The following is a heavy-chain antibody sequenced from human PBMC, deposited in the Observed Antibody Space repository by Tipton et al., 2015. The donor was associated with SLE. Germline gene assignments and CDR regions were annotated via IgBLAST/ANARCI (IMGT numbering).Heavy chain of an antibody. CDR2: MYVSGDF. Sequence: TLSLTCTVSGGSLSSYYWSWIRQAPGKGLEWIGHMYVSGDFGYNPSLKSRVTMSIDMSKNQFSLKVDSVTAADTAIYYCARESSVQQQYGVYNWFDPWGQGTLVTVSS. J-gene: IGHJ5*02. D-gene: IGHD4-17*01. CDR1: GGSLSSYY. CDR3: ARESSVQQQYGVYNWFDP. V-gene: IGHV4-4*08.